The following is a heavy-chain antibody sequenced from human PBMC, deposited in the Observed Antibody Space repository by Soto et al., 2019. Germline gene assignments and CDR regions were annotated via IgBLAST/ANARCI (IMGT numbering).Heavy chain of an antibody. CDR3: ARDVVVVPAAMRRAYYYYYMDV. D-gene: IGHD2-2*01. J-gene: IGHJ6*03. Sequence: GGSLRLSCAASGFTFSSYSMNWVRQAPGKGLERVSYISSSSSTIYYADSVKGRFTISRDNAKNSLYLQMNSLRAEDTAVYYCARDVVVVPAAMRRAYYYYYMDVWGKGTTVTVSS. CDR1: GFTFSSYS. CDR2: ISSSSSTI. V-gene: IGHV3-48*01.